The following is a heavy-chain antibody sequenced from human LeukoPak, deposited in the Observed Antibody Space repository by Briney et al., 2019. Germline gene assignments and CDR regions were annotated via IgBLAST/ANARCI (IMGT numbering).Heavy chain of an antibody. D-gene: IGHD3-16*01. V-gene: IGHV4-59*01. Sequence: KTSETLSLTCTVSGGSISSYYWSWIRQPPGKGLEWIGYIYYSGSTNYNPSLKSRVTISVDTSKNQFSLKLSSVTAADTAVYYCAREGPGGALDYWGQGTLVTVSS. CDR3: AREGPGGALDY. J-gene: IGHJ4*02. CDR1: GGSISSYY. CDR2: IYYSGST.